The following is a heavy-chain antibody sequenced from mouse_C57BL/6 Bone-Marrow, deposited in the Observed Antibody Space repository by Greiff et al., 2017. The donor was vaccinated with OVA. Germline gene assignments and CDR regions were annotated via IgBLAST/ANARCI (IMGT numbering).Heavy chain of an antibody. CDR3: ARRLGREGFDY. CDR2: INPNNGGT. J-gene: IGHJ2*01. Sequence: EVQLQQSGPELVKPGASVKIPCKASGYTFTDYNMDWVKQSHGKSLEWIGDINPNNGGTIYNQKFKGKATLTVDKSSSTAYMELRSLTSEDTAFYYCARRLGREGFDYWGQGTTLTVSS. V-gene: IGHV1-18*01. CDR1: GYTFTDYN. D-gene: IGHD4-1*01.